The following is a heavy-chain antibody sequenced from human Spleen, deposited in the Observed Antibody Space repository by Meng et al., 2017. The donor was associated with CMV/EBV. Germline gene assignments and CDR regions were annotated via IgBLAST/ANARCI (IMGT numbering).Heavy chain of an antibody. V-gene: IGHV3-7*01. CDR3: ARGGSFYYNGMDV. D-gene: IGHD1-26*01. Sequence: ETLSLTCAASGFTFSSYAMHWVRQAPGKGLEWVANIKQDGSEKYYVDSVKGRFTISRDNAKNSLYLQMNSLRAEDTAVYYCARGGSFYYNGMDVWGQGTTVTVSS. CDR1: GFTFSSYA. J-gene: IGHJ6*02. CDR2: IKQDGSEK.